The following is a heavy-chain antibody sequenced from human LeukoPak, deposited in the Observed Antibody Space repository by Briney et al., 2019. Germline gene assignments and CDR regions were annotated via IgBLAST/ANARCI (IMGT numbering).Heavy chain of an antibody. J-gene: IGHJ4*02. CDR1: GYTFTSYA. V-gene: IGHV1-3*02. CDR3: AREGGTVAYPFDY. CDR2: SNAGNGNT. Sequence: ASVKVSCKASGYTFTSYAMHWVRQAPGQRREWMGWSNAGNGNTKYSQEFQGRVTITRDTSASTVYMELSSLRSEDMAVYYCAREGGTVAYPFDYWGQGTLVTVSS. D-gene: IGHD6-19*01.